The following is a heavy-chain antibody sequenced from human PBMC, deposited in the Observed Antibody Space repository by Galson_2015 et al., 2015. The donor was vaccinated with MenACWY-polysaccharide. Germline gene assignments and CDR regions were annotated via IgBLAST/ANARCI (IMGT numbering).Heavy chain of an antibody. Sequence: SETLSLTCSVSSGSISSYFWSWIQQPPGKGLEWIGYVYYSGSTNYNPSLKSRVTMSLDTSKNQFSLNLSSVTAADTAVYYCARDNNNYEDYWGQGTLVTVSS. J-gene: IGHJ4*02. V-gene: IGHV4-59*01. CDR1: SGSISSYF. D-gene: IGHD4-11*01. CDR3: ARDNNNYEDY. CDR2: VYYSGST.